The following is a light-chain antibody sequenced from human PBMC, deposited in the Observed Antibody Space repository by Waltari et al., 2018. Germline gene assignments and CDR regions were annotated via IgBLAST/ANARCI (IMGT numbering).Light chain of an antibody. CDR1: VPVENS. CDR3: HAAADNDLF. V-gene: IGLV3-27*01. J-gene: IGLJ2*01. CDR2: KDT. Sequence: YDLTQPSSVSVSPGQTATTTCSGDVPVENSVRGFQQEAGQAPTLTPCKDTERPSGIPERVSGSSSESTLTLTIRGARLEDEADYHCHAAADNDLFFGGGTKLTVL.